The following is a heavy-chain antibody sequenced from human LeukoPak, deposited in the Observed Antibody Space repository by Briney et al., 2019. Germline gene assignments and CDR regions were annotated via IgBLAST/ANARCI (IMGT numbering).Heavy chain of an antibody. Sequence: PGGSLRLSCAASGFTFSNYWMHWVRQAPGKGLVWVSRINSDGINTSYADSVKGRFTISRDNTKNTLYLQMNSLRAEDTAVYYCVRDGDNLGRDFDYWGQGTLVTVSS. D-gene: IGHD4-17*01. V-gene: IGHV3-74*01. J-gene: IGHJ4*02. CDR3: VRDGDNLGRDFDY. CDR1: GFTFSNYW. CDR2: INSDGINT.